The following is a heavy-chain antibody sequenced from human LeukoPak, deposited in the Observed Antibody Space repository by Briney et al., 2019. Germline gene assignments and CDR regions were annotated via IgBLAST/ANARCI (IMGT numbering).Heavy chain of an antibody. CDR2: IHWDDDK. J-gene: IGHJ3*01. D-gene: IGHD3-22*01. CDR3: ARTRSSGYYDAFDV. Sequence: ASGPTLVNPTQTLTLTCSFSGFSLSNSEVGVGWIRQPPGKALEWLAVIHWDDDKRSSRSLKSRLTITKDTAKNQVVLTLSNMDPVDTGTYHCARTRSSGYYDAFDVWGQGTMVIVSS. V-gene: IGHV2-5*02. CDR1: GFSLSNSEVG.